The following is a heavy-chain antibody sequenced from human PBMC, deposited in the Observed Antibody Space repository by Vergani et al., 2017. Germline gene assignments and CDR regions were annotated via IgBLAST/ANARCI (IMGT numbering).Heavy chain of an antibody. CDR2: TWYEGNNN. D-gene: IGHD5-24*01. CDR1: SFKLGDYG. V-gene: IGHV3-33*01. CDR3: ARKTRDTPSSLGY. J-gene: IGHJ4*02. Sequence: QVQLVESGGGVVQPGRSLRLSCTPSSFKLGDYGMHWVRQAPGRGLEWVSMTWYEGNNNYYADSVKGRFTISKDISKNTLYLQMNSLRGDDTAVYYCARKTRDTPSSLGYWGQGTLVTVSS.